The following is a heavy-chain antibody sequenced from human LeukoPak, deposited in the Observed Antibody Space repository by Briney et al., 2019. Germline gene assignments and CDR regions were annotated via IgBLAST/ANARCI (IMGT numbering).Heavy chain of an antibody. V-gene: IGHV3-23*01. CDR3: AKGSFDV. CDR1: GFNVGTCA. J-gene: IGHJ3*01. CDR2: INTGETT. Sequence: GGSLRLSCAASGFNVGTCAMSWVRQAPGRGLEWVSCINTGETTFYADSVKGRFTISRDNSNLYLHMTSLRDEDTALYYCAKGSFDVWGQGTVVIVSS.